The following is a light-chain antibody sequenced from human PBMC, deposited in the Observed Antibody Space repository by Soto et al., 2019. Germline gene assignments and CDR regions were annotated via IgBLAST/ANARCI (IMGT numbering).Light chain of an antibody. V-gene: IGKV1-5*03. Sequence: DIQLTQSPSTLSASVGDTVSITCRASQSIGTWLAWFQHRPGKAPKVVIYGASGLESGVPPRFSGSGSGTECTLTIDGLSPDDFALYACQHSFDYRWTFGRGTNVEGK. J-gene: IGKJ1*01. CDR1: QSIGTW. CDR3: QHSFDYRWT. CDR2: GAS.